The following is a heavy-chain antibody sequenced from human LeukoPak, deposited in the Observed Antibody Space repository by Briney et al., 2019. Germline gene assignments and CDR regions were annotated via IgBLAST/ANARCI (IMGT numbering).Heavy chain of an antibody. V-gene: IGHV3-21*01. Sequence: PGGSLRLSCAASGFTFSSYAMNWVRQAPGKGLEWVSSIFTSSSSIYYADSLKGRFTISRDNAKNSLYLQMNSLRAEGTAVYYCARWGGYCGGDRPALDYWGQGTLVTVSS. CDR3: ARWGGYCGGDRPALDY. J-gene: IGHJ4*02. D-gene: IGHD2-21*02. CDR1: GFTFSSYA. CDR2: IFTSSSSI.